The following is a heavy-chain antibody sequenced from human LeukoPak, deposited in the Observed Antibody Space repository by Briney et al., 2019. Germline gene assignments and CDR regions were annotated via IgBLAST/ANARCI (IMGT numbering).Heavy chain of an antibody. D-gene: IGHD3-10*01. CDR1: GFTFSNYG. CDR3: AKGRGLYYGSGSSPDDY. Sequence: GGSLRLSCAASGFTFSNYGMHWVRQAPGKGLEWVAFIRYDGTNRYSPDSVKGRFTISRDNSKNTLYLQMNSLRGEDTAVYYCAKGRGLYYGSGSSPDDYWGQGTLVTVSS. CDR2: IRYDGTNR. J-gene: IGHJ4*02. V-gene: IGHV3-30*02.